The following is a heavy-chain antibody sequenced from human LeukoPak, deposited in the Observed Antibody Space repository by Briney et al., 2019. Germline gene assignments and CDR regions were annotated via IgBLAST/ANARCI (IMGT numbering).Heavy chain of an antibody. Sequence: PSETLSLTCTVSGGSISSSSYYWGWIRQPPGKGLEWIGSIYYSGSTYYNPSLKSRVTISVDTSKNQFSLKLSSVTAADTAVYYCARDNYGSGSYFDRYYYYYMDVWAKGPRSPSP. CDR1: GGSISSSSYY. CDR3: ARDNYGSGSYFDRYYYYYMDV. CDR2: IYYSGST. J-gene: IGHJ6*03. V-gene: IGHV4-39*07. D-gene: IGHD3-10*01.